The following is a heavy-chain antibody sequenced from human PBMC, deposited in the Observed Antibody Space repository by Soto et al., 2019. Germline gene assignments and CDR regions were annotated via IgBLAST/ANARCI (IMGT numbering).Heavy chain of an antibody. Sequence: EVQLLESGGGLVQPGGSLRLSCAPSGFTFGSYAMSWVRQAPGKGLDWVSLISGTGDSSEYANTVKGRFTISSDYSKTTVFLQMNSLRAEDTAVYFCAKDNGNYGSGSFSHWGQGTLVSVSS. J-gene: IGHJ1*01. CDR1: GFTFGSYA. V-gene: IGHV3-23*01. CDR3: AKDNGNYGSGSFSH. CDR2: ISGTGDSS. D-gene: IGHD3-10*01.